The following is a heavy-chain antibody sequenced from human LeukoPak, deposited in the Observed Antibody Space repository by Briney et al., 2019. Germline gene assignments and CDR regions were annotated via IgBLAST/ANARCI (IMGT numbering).Heavy chain of an antibody. CDR3: ARINYDFPLYYMDV. CDR1: GYTFTGYY. V-gene: IGHV1-2*02. D-gene: IGHD3-3*01. J-gene: IGHJ6*03. Sequence: ASVKVSCKASGYTFTGYYMHWVRQAPGQGLEWMGWINPNSGGTNYAQKFQGRVTMTRDTSISTAYVELSRLRSDDTAVYYCARINYDFPLYYMDVWGKGTTVTVSS. CDR2: INPNSGGT.